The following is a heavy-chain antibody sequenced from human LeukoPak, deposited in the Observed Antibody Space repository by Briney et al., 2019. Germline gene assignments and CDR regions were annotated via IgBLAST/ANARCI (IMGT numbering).Heavy chain of an antibody. CDR2: IYYSGST. CDR3: TTYYDILVPFDY. V-gene: IGHV4-39*01. J-gene: IGHJ4*02. Sequence: SETLSLTCTVSGGSISSSSYYWGWIRQPPGKGLEWIGSIYYSGSTYYNPSLKSRVTISVDTSKNQFSLKLSSVTAADTAVYYCTTYYDILVPFDYWGQGTLVTVSS. D-gene: IGHD3-9*01. CDR1: GGSISSSSYY.